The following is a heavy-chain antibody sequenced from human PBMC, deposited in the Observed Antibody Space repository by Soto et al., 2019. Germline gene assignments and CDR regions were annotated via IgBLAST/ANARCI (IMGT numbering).Heavy chain of an antibody. CDR1: GFTFSSYA. CDR2: ISYDGSNK. D-gene: IGHD2-15*01. V-gene: IGHV3-30-3*01. CDR3: ARERESPYCSGGSCYSAFDY. J-gene: IGHJ4*02. Sequence: PGGSLRLSCAASGFTFSSYAMHWVRQAPGKGLEWVAVISYDGSNKYYADSVKGRFTISRDNSKNTLYLQMNSLRAEDTAVYYCARERESPYCSGGSCYSAFDYWGQGTLVTVSS.